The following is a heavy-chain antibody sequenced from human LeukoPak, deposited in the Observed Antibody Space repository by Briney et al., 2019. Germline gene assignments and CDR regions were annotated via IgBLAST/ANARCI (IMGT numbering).Heavy chain of an antibody. V-gene: IGHV1-8*03. D-gene: IGHD6-19*01. CDR3: ARVAGSIDY. CDR1: GYTFTTYD. Sequence: ASVKVSCKASGYTFTTYDINWVRQATGQGLEWMGWMNPNSGYTGYTQKFQGRVTITRDTSISTAYMELSSLRSEDTAVYYCARVAGSIDYWGQGTLVTVSS. CDR2: MNPNSGYT. J-gene: IGHJ4*02.